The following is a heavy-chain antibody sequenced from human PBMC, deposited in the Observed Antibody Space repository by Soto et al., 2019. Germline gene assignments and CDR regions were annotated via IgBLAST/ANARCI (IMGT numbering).Heavy chain of an antibody. J-gene: IGHJ4*02. D-gene: IGHD6-19*01. CDR2: ISGRDDSA. CDR1: GFTFSTFD. CDR3: VKGAWLDY. V-gene: IGHV3-23*01. Sequence: LRLSCAASGFTFSTFDMSWVRQPPGKGLEWVSVISGRDDSANYADSVKGRFTIPKDKSSNTLYLQMNNLRAEDTAVYYCVKGAWLDYWGQGTLVTVSS.